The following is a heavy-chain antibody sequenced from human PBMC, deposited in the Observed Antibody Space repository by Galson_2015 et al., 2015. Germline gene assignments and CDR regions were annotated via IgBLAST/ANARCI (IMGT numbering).Heavy chain of an antibody. D-gene: IGHD1-1*01. CDR1: GFTFSTFP. Sequence: SLRLSCAASGFTFSTFPIHWFRQAPGKGPEWVAVISYDGSSTGYADSVKGRFTISRDNSKNTLYLQMKSLRGEDTAVYYCAFNWNDHYYYYMDAWGKGTTVTVSS. CDR2: ISYDGSST. CDR3: AFNWNDHYYYYMDA. J-gene: IGHJ6*03. V-gene: IGHV3-30*01.